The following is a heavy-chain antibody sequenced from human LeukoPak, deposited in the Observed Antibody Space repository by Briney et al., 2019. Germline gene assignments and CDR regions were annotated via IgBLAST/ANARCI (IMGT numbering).Heavy chain of an antibody. CDR1: GYTFTSYD. J-gene: IGHJ6*02. V-gene: IGHV1-8*01. CDR3: ARKLRFLEWLPHQSNYYYYGMDV. CDR2: MNPNSGNT. D-gene: IGHD3-3*01. Sequence: ASVKVSCKASGYTFTSYDINWVRQATGQGLEWMGWMNPNSGNTGYAQKFQGRVTMTRNTSISTAYMELSSLRSDDTAVYYCARKLRFLEWLPHQSNYYYYGMDVWGQGTTVTVSS.